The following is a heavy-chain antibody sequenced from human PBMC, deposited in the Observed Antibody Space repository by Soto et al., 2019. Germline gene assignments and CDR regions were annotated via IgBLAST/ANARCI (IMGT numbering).Heavy chain of an antibody. Sequence: EVQLVESGGVLAQPGGSLRLSCAASGFTFITFGMNWVRQAPGKGLEWISYISVTSTTIHYADSVKGRFAISRDNAKNSLYLEMDSLRVEDTAVYYCARDGAMTGVFDYWGPGTVVTVSS. CDR3: ARDGAMTGVFDY. V-gene: IGHV3-48*01. CDR1: GFTFITFG. CDR2: ISVTSTTI. J-gene: IGHJ4*02. D-gene: IGHD3-9*01.